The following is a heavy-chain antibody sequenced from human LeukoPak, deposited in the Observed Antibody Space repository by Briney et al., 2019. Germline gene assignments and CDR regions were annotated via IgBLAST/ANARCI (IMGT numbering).Heavy chain of an antibody. Sequence: SETLSLTCTVSGGSISSYYWSWIRQPPGKGLEWIGYIFQSGSTYYNPSLKSRVTISVDRSKNEFSLKLTSVTAGDTAMYYCARHDYGGNSGWFNPWGQGTLVTVSS. CDR1: GGSISSYY. V-gene: IGHV4-59*08. CDR3: ARHDYGGNSGWFNP. J-gene: IGHJ5*02. CDR2: IFQSGST. D-gene: IGHD4-23*01.